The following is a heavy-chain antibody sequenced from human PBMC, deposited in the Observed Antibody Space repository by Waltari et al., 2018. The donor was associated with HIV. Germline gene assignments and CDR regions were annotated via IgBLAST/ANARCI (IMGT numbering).Heavy chain of an antibody. D-gene: IGHD5-18*01. V-gene: IGHV1-24*01. CDR2: FDPEDGER. CDR3: ATGADTAY. J-gene: IGHJ4*02. Sequence: VQLVQSGAEVRKPGASVKVSCKVSGYNITELSMHWVRQAPGEGLEWMGGFDPEDGERTYAQKFQGRVTMIEDTSTDTAYMELSSLRSDDTAVYYCATGADTAYWGQGTLVTVSS. CDR1: GYNITELS.